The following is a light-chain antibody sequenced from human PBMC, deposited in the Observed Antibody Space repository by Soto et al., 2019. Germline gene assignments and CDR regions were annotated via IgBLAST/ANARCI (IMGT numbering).Light chain of an antibody. V-gene: IGKV1-5*01. CDR2: DVS. CDR1: QSITTW. CDR3: QHYKMYSPWT. J-gene: IGKJ1*01. Sequence: NQTTPSHPTVSAYAGASVTITCRASQSITTWLAWYQQRPGKAPKRLIYDVSSWQSGVPSRFSGSEAWTEYTLTISSLQPDDFATYCCQHYKMYSPWTFSQGTKVDIK.